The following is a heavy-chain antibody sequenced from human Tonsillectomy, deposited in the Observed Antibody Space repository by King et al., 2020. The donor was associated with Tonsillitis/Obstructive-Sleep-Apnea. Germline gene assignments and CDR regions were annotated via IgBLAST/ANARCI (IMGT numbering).Heavy chain of an antibody. CDR1: GFTFSSYS. D-gene: IGHD2-15*01. V-gene: IGHV3-21*01. J-gene: IGHJ4*02. CDR3: ARVQCSGGSCYWDY. Sequence: VQLVESVGGLVKPGGSLRLSCAASGFTFSSYSMNWVRQAPGKGLEWVSSISRSSSYIYYADSVKGRFTISRDNAKNSLYLQMNSLRAEDTAVYYCARVQCSGGSCYWDYWGQGTLVTVSS. CDR2: ISRSSSYI.